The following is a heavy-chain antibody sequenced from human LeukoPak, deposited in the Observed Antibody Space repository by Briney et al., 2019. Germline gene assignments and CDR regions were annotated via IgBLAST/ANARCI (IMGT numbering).Heavy chain of an antibody. D-gene: IGHD2-8*01. V-gene: IGHV3-7*01. J-gene: IGHJ4*02. CDR3: TRTNVASPCTD. CDR1: GFTFSTYW. CDR2: IKPDGTET. Sequence: PGGSLRLSCAASGFTFSTYWMTWVRQAPGKGLEWVANIKPDGTETYYVDSLRGRFTISRDNAKNSLFLQIKSLRAEDTAMYYCTRTNVASPCTDWGLGTLVTVSS.